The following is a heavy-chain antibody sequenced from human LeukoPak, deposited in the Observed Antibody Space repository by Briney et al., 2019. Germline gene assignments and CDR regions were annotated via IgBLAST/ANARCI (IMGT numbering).Heavy chain of an antibody. Sequence: GGSLRLSCAASGFTFSSYSINWVRQAPGKGLEWVSSISSSSSYIYYADSVKGRFTISRDNAKNSLYLQMNSLKTEDTAVYYCTTELPGTTAWDYWGQGTLVTVSS. V-gene: IGHV3-21*03. CDR3: TTELPGTTAWDY. J-gene: IGHJ4*02. D-gene: IGHD1-7*01. CDR1: GFTFSSYS. CDR2: ISSSSSYI.